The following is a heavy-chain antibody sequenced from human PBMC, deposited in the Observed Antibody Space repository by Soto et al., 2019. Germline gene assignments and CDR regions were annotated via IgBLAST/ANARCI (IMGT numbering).Heavy chain of an antibody. V-gene: IGHV3-23*01. CDR1: GFTFSSYA. CDR2: ISGSGGST. J-gene: IGHJ6*02. CDR3: AKSGDSGYDFVYAYDYYYGMDV. Sequence: EVQLLESGGGLVQPGGSLRLSCAASGFTFSSYAMSWVRQAPGKGLEWVSAISGSGGSTYYADSVNGRFTISRDNTMNALYLQMNSLRAEDTAVYYCAKSGDSGYDFVYAYDYYYGMDVWGQGTTVTVAS. D-gene: IGHD5-12*01.